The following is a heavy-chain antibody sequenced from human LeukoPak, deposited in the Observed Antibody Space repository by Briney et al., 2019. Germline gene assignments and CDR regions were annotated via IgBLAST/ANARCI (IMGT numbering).Heavy chain of an antibody. V-gene: IGHV3-48*01. D-gene: IGHD5-18*01. CDR2: ISSSSSTI. CDR3: ARARDGYSYGYDAFDI. Sequence: AGGSLRLSCAASGFTFSSYSMNWVRQAPGKGLEWVSNISSSSSTIYYADSVKGRFTISRDNAKNSLYLQMNSLRAEDTAVYYCARARDGYSYGYDAFDIWGQGTMVTVSS. J-gene: IGHJ3*02. CDR1: GFTFSSYS.